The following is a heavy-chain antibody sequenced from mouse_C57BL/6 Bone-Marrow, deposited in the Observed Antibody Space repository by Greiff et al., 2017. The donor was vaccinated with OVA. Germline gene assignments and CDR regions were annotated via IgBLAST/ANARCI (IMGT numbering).Heavy chain of an antibody. Sequence: QVQLKESGAELVRPGASVTLSCKASGYTFTDYEMHWVKQTPVHGLEWIGGIDPENGGTAYNQKFKGKAILTADKSSNTGYMELRSLASEDSAVYYCTNLWVWGRGTALTVSA. D-gene: IGHD6-2*01. V-gene: IGHV1-15*01. CDR1: GYTFTDYE. CDR3: TNLWV. CDR2: IDPENGGT. J-gene: IGHJ2*01.